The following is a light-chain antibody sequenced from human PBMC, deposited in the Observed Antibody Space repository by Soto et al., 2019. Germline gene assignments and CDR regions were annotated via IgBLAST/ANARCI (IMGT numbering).Light chain of an antibody. Sequence: EIVMTQSPATLSVSPGERATLSCRASQSVSSNLAWYQQKPGQAPTLLIYDTYTRATGIPARFSGSGSGTEFTLTISSLQSEDFAVYFCQQYNSWPKTVGQGTKVEIK. CDR3: QQYNSWPKT. CDR2: DTY. CDR1: QSVSSN. J-gene: IGKJ1*01. V-gene: IGKV3-15*01.